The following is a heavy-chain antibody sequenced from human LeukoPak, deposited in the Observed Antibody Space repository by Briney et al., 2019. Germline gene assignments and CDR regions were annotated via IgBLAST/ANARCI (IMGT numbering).Heavy chain of an antibody. Sequence: PPETLSLTCAVYGESFSGYYWSWIRQPPGKGLEWIGEINHSGSTNYNPSLKSRVTISVDTSKNQFSLKLSSVTAADTAVYYCARGSPGIAVAPARWGQGTLVTVSS. CDR1: GESFSGYY. D-gene: IGHD6-19*01. CDR3: ARGSPGIAVAPAR. V-gene: IGHV4-34*01. J-gene: IGHJ4*02. CDR2: INHSGST.